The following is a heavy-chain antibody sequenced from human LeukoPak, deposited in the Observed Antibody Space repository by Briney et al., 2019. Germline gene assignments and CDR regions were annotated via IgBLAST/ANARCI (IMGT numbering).Heavy chain of an antibody. CDR2: VYSSGAT. CDR3: ARDHYGSGSYKAYFDY. D-gene: IGHD3-10*01. J-gene: IGHJ4*01. Sequence: SETLSLTCTVSDASVTTYSWSWLRQPAGKGLEWIGRVYSSGATKYNPSLKSRVTISADTSKIQFSLKLPSVTAAHTAEYYCARDHYGSGSYKAYFDYWGHGIQVTVSS. CDR1: DASVTTYS. V-gene: IGHV4-4*07.